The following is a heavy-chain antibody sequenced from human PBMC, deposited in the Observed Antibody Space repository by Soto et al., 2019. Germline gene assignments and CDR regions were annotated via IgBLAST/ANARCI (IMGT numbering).Heavy chain of an antibody. CDR1: GGSISSGDYY. CDR2: IYYSGST. Sequence: SETLSLTCTVSGGSISSGDYYWSWIRQPPGKGLEWIGYIYYSGSTYYNPSLKSRVTISVDASKNQFSLKLSSVTAADTAVYYCARAVQSGYFDYWGQGTLVTVSS. V-gene: IGHV4-30-4*01. D-gene: IGHD4-4*01. J-gene: IGHJ4*02. CDR3: ARAVQSGYFDY.